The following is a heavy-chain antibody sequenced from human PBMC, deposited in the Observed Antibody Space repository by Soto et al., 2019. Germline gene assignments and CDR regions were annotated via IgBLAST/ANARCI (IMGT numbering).Heavy chain of an antibody. J-gene: IGHJ6*03. CDR1: GFTFDDYA. CDR2: ISWNSGSI. Sequence: GGSLRLSCAASGFTFDDYAMHWVRQAPGKGLEWVSGISWNSGSIGYADSVKGRFTISRDNAKNSLYLQMNRLRAEDTALYYCAKDMILGGGDYYYYMDVWGKGTTVTVSS. CDR3: AKDMILGGGDYYYYMDV. V-gene: IGHV3-9*01. D-gene: IGHD3-16*01.